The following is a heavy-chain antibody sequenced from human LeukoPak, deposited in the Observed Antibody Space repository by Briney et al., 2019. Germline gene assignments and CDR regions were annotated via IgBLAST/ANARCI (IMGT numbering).Heavy chain of an antibody. CDR3: ARRHTLRITMIREYYFDY. D-gene: IGHD3-22*01. CDR2: IIPIFGTA. CDR1: GGTFSSYA. J-gene: IGHJ4*02. V-gene: IGHV1-69*05. Sequence: SVKVSCKASGGTFSSYAISWVRQAPGQGLEWMGRIIPIFGTANYAQKFQGRVTITTDESTSTAYMELSSLRSEDTAVYYCARRHTLRITMIREYYFDYWGQGTLVTVSS.